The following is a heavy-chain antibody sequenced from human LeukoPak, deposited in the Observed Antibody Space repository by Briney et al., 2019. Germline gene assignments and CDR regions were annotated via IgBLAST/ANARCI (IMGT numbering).Heavy chain of an antibody. CDR2: INPNSGGT. Sequence: ASVKVSCKASGYTFTCYYMHWVRQAPGQGLEWMGWINPNSGGTNYAQKFQGRVTMTRDTSISTAYMELSRLRSDVTAVYYCARDQLAVAGISFDYWGQGTLVTVSS. D-gene: IGHD6-19*01. CDR1: GYTFTCYY. V-gene: IGHV1-2*02. J-gene: IGHJ4*02. CDR3: ARDQLAVAGISFDY.